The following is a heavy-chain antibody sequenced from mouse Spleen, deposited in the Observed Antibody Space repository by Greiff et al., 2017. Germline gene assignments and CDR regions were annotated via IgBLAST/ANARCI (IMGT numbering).Heavy chain of an antibody. D-gene: IGHD1-2*01. J-gene: IGHJ4*01. CDR1: GYTFTSYW. CDR2: IYPGNSDT. Sequence: EVKLQQSGTVLARPGASVKMSCKASGYTFTSYWMHWVKQRPGQGLEWIGAIYPGNSDTSYNQKFKGKAKLTAVTSTSTAYMELSSLTNEDSAVYYCTRKGGYGYYYAMDYWGQGTSVTVSS. V-gene: IGHV1-5*01. CDR3: TRKGGYGYYYAMDY.